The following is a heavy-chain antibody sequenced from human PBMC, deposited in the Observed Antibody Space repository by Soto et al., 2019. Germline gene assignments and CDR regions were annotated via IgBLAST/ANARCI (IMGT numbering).Heavy chain of an antibody. CDR1: GFSLRTSGVG. Sequence: SGPTLVNPTHTLTLTCIFSGFSLRTSGVGVGWIRQPPGKALEWLGFIYWNDDKRYSPSMRSRLTITKDTSKNQVVLTMTNMDPVDTATYYCAKSGSSGWYGWFDPWGQGTLVTVS. CDR3: AKSGSSGWYGWFDP. CDR2: IYWNDDK. D-gene: IGHD6-19*01. V-gene: IGHV2-5*01. J-gene: IGHJ5*02.